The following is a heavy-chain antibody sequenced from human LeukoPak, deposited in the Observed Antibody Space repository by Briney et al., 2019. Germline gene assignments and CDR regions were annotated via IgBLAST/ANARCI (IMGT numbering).Heavy chain of an antibody. D-gene: IGHD2-8*02. CDR1: GFTFEDYG. Sequence: PGGSLRLSCAVSGFTFEDYGMSWVRQGPGKGLEWVAGINWNGIIKRYGDSVRGRFTISRDNSKSTLSLQMNSLRAEDTAIYYCATYRQVLLPFESWGQGTLVTVSS. V-gene: IGHV3-20*04. CDR2: INWNGIIK. J-gene: IGHJ4*02. CDR3: ATYRQVLLPFES.